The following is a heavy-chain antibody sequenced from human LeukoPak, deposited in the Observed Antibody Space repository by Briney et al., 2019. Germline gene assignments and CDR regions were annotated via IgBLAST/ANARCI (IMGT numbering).Heavy chain of an antibody. J-gene: IGHJ4*02. CDR1: EXTFSGCT. Sequence: GGSLRLSWSASEXTFSGCTVNWVRQAPGKGLEWVSSISSSSGYIYYAGSLQGRFTISRDRAKNSLYLQMNSRRAEDTAVYYCARGRGGNYFDYWGQGSLVTVSS. CDR2: ISSSSGYI. CDR3: ARGRGGNYFDY. V-gene: IGHV3-21*01. D-gene: IGHD3-10*01.